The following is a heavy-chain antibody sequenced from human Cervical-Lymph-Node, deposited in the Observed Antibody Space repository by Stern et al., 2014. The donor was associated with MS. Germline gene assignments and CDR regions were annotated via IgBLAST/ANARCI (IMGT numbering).Heavy chain of an antibody. D-gene: IGHD6-19*01. CDR2: IYYSGST. V-gene: IGHV4-59*01. CDR3: ARRAVAGRAYYFDY. Sequence: QLQLQESGPGLVKPSETLSLTCTVSGGSISSYYWSWLRQPPGKGLEWIGYIYYSGSTNYNPSLKSRVTISVDTSKNQFSLKLSSVTAADTAVYYCARRAVAGRAYYFDYWGQGTLVTVSS. CDR1: GGSISSYY. J-gene: IGHJ4*02.